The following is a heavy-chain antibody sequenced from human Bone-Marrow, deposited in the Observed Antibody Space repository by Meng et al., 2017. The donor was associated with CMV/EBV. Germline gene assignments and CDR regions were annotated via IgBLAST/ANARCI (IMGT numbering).Heavy chain of an antibody. CDR1: GYTFTSDG. D-gene: IGHD2-2*01. J-gene: IGHJ4*02. V-gene: IGHV1-18*01. Sequence: SGYTFTSDGISWVRQAPGQGLEWMGWISAYNGNTNYAQNLQGRVTMTTDTSTSTAYMELRSLRSDDTAVFYCARGRCSTTSCYEVDYWGQGTLVTVSS. CDR2: ISAYNGNT. CDR3: ARGRCSTTSCYEVDY.